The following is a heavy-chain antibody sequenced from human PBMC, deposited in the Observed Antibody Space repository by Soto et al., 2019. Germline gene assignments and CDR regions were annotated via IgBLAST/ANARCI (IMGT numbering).Heavy chain of an antibody. CDR1: GGSISSGDYY. CDR3: ARDFGGTAMVTGYYYYGMDV. V-gene: IGHV4-30-4*01. CDR2: IYYSGST. Sequence: TLSLTCTVSGGSISSGDYYWSWIRQPPGKGLEWIGYIYYSGSTYYNPSLKSRVTISVDTSKNQFSLKLSSVTAADTAVYYCARDFGGTAMVTGYYYYGMDVWGQGTTVTVSS. J-gene: IGHJ6*02. D-gene: IGHD5-18*01.